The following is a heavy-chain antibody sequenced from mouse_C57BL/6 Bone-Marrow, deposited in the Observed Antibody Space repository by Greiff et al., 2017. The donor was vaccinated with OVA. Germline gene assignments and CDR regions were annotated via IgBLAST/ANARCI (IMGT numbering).Heavy chain of an antibody. Sequence: VQVVESGAELVRPGASVTLSCKASGYTFTDYEMHWVKQTPVHGLEWIGAIDPETGGTAYNQKFKGKAILTADKSSSTAYMELRSLTSEDSAVYYCTSYYSEDYYAMDYWGQGTSVTVSS. CDR2: IDPETGGT. J-gene: IGHJ4*01. CDR1: GYTFTDYE. D-gene: IGHD2-12*01. CDR3: TSYYSEDYYAMDY. V-gene: IGHV1-15*01.